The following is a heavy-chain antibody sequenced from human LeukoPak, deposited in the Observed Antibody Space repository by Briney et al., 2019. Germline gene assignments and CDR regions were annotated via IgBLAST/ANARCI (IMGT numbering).Heavy chain of an antibody. V-gene: IGHV4-59*01. D-gene: IGHD5-12*01. CDR1: GGSIRSYY. CDR3: ARGSRYSGLFDY. CDR2: IFYSGST. J-gene: IGHJ4*02. Sequence: PSETLSLTCTVSGGSIRSYYWSWIRQPPGKGLDWIGYIFYSGSTNYNPSLKSRVTISVDMSRNQFSLRLNSVTAADTAVYYCARGSRYSGLFDYWGQGTLVTVSS.